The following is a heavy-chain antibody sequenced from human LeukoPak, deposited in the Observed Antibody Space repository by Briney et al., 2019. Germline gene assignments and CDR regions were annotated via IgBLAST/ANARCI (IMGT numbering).Heavy chain of an antibody. CDR1: GFTFCNYW. V-gene: IGHV3-74*01. CDR2: INSDGSSR. J-gene: IGHJ4*02. Sequence: PGGSLRVSCAASGFTFCNYWMSSVRQAPGKGLVWVSRINSDGSSRHYADSVKGRFTISRDNAKNTLHLQMTSLRAADTAVYYCARGRAYSSENAPLFDYTGGGILVTVSS. D-gene: IGHD3-22*01. CDR3: ARGRAYSSENAPLFDY.